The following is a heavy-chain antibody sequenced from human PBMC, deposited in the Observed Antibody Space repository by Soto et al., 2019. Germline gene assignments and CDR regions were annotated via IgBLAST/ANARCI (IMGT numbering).Heavy chain of an antibody. CDR2: IFSSGEE. Sequence: SGPTLVNPTETLTLTCTVSGFSLRDLRMGVSWIRQPPGKALEWLAHIFSSGEESYTTSLKSRLTISKDTSKSQVVLTMTNMYPVDTATYYCARIPQGRDLPDYWGQGTLVTVSS. J-gene: IGHJ4*02. CDR3: ARIPQGRDLPDY. D-gene: IGHD3-10*01. V-gene: IGHV2-26*01. CDR1: GFSLRDLRMG.